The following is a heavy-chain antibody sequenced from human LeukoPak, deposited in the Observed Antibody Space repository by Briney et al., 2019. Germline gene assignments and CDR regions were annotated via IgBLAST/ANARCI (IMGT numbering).Heavy chain of an antibody. J-gene: IGHJ1*01. Sequence: SETLSLTCTVSGGSISSYYWSWIRQPAGKGLEWIGRIYTSGSTNYNPSLKSRVTMSVDTSKNQFSLKLSSVTAADTAVYYCARGGSKRRFAEYFQHWGQGTLVTVXX. CDR1: GGSISSYY. CDR3: ARGGSKRRFAEYFQH. D-gene: IGHD5-12*01. V-gene: IGHV4-4*07. CDR2: IYTSGST.